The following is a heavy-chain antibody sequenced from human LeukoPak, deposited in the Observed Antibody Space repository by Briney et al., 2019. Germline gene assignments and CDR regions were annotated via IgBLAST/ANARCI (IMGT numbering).Heavy chain of an antibody. V-gene: IGHV3-7*01. Sequence: GGSLRLSCAASGFSFSDYRMDWVRQSPGKGMEWVANINQDGSEGYYADSVKGRFTISRDNSKNTLYLQMNSLRAEDTAVYYCAKESGRFLEWLDWFDPWGQGTLVTVSS. CDR2: INQDGSEG. CDR3: AKESGRFLEWLDWFDP. J-gene: IGHJ5*02. D-gene: IGHD3-3*01. CDR1: GFSFSDYR.